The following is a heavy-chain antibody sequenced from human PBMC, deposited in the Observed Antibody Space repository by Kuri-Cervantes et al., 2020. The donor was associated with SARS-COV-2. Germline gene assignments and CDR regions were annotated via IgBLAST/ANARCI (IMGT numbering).Heavy chain of an antibody. Sequence: GESLKISCAASGFTFDDYGMSWVRQAPGKGLEWVSGINWNGGSTGYADSVKGRFTISRDNAKNSLYLQMNSLRDEDTAVYYCARGVGYCRGTSCYTYFAPWGQGTLVTVSS. V-gene: IGHV3-20*04. D-gene: IGHD2-2*02. J-gene: IGHJ5*02. CDR2: INWNGGST. CDR1: GFTFDDYG. CDR3: ARGVGYCRGTSCYTYFAP.